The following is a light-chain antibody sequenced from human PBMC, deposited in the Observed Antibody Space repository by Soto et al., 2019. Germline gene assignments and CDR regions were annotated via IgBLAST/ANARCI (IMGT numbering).Light chain of an antibody. Sequence: DIQMTQSPSSLSASVGDRVTITCQASQDISNYLNWYQQKTGKAPKLLIYDASNLETGVPSRFSGSGSGTDFTFTISSLQPEDIATYYCQQYDNLFFTFGPGTKVDIK. CDR1: QDISNY. CDR3: QQYDNLFFT. V-gene: IGKV1-33*01. J-gene: IGKJ3*01. CDR2: DAS.